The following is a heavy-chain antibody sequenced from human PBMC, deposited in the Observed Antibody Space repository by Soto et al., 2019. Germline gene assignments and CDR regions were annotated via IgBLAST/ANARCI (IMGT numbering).Heavy chain of an antibody. CDR1: GGSISSNNW. CDR2: IFHSGST. V-gene: IGHV4-4*02. Sequence: PSETLSLTCAVSGGSISSNNWWSWVRQPPGKGLEWIGEIFHSGSTNYNPSLEGRITISVDKSKNQFSLRLSSVTAADTAVYYCARYGSAPPHLARSGDYYYYGMDVWGQGTTVTVSS. J-gene: IGHJ6*02. D-gene: IGHD3-10*01. CDR3: ARYGSAPPHLARSGDYYYYGMDV.